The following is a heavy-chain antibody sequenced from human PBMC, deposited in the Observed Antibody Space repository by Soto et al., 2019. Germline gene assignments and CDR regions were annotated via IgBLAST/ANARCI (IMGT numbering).Heavy chain of an antibody. V-gene: IGHV3-9*01. Sequence: GGSLRLSCAASGFTFDDYAMHWVRQAPGEGLEWVSGISWNSGSIGYADSVKGRFTISRDNAKNSLYLQMNSLRAEDTALYYCAKDGCSGGSCLYFDYWGQGTLVTVSS. CDR2: ISWNSGSI. CDR1: GFTFDDYA. D-gene: IGHD2-15*01. J-gene: IGHJ4*02. CDR3: AKDGCSGGSCLYFDY.